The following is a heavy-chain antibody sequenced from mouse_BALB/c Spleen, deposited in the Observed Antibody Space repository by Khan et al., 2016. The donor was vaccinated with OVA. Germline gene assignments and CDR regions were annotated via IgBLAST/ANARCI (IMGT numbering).Heavy chain of an antibody. J-gene: IGHJ2*01. CDR2: INPTSGYP. Sequence: QVQLQQSGAELAKPGASVKMSCKASGYTFTSYCMHWVKQRPGQGLEWIGYINPTSGYPDYNEKFKDKATLSADKSSSTAYMQLSSLTSEDSAVYYCTRDRIDYWGQGTTLTVSS. V-gene: IGHV1-7*01. CDR1: GYTFTSYC. CDR3: TRDRIDY.